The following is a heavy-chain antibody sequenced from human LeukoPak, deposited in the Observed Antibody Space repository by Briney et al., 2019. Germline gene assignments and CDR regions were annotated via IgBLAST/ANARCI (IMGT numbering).Heavy chain of an antibody. CDR3: ATETNGRHYDY. J-gene: IGHJ4*02. Sequence: GGSLRLSCTTSGLTFSTSGFNWVRQAPGKGLEWVASIGPTGFNRYHAASNKGRFTISRDNANNFLYLQTDSLRAEDTAVYYCATETNGRHYDYWGQGTLLPVSS. D-gene: IGHD1-14*01. CDR2: IGPTGFNR. CDR1: GLTFSTSG. V-gene: IGHV3-21*06.